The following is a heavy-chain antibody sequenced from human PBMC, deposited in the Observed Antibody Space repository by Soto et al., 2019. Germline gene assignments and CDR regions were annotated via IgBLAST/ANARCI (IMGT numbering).Heavy chain of an antibody. D-gene: IGHD3-22*01. J-gene: IGHJ2*01. CDR1: GLTFSSYG. CDR2: ISHDGSTK. Sequence: QVQLVESGGGVVQPGRSLRLSCAASGLTFSSYGMHWVRQAPGKGLEWVAVISHDGSTKYYADSVRGRFTISRDNSNNTLYLQMDSLRPEDTALYYCAKSFQRSGYYYDFWYFDVWGRGTLVTVSS. CDR3: AKSFQRSGYYYDFWYFDV. V-gene: IGHV3-30*18.